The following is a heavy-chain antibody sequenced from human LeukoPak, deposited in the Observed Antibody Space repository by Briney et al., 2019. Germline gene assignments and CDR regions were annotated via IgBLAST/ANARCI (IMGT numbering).Heavy chain of an antibody. CDR1: GFTFSSYG. CDR3: AKDCGDGGDRDY. Sequence: GGSLRLSCAASGFTFSSYGMHWVRQAPGKGLEWVAFTYDGRNKYYAESVKGRFTISRDSSKNAVYLQMNSLRAEDTAVYYCAKDCGDGGDRDYWGQGTLVTVSS. CDR2: TYDGRNK. V-gene: IGHV3-30*02. D-gene: IGHD2-21*01. J-gene: IGHJ4*02.